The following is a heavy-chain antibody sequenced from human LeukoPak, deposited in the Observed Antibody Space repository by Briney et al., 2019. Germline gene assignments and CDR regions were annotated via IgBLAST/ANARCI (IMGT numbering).Heavy chain of an antibody. V-gene: IGHV4-61*01. CDR2: IYYSGST. Sequence: SETLSLTCTVSGGSVSSGSYYWSWIRQPPGKGLEWIGYIYYSGSTNYNPSLKSRVTISVDTSKNQFSLKLSSVTAADTAVYYCARDRGTMVRGVIIPRHYFDYWGQGTLVTVSS. J-gene: IGHJ4*02. CDR1: GGSVSSGSYY. CDR3: ARDRGTMVRGVIIPRHYFDY. D-gene: IGHD3-10*01.